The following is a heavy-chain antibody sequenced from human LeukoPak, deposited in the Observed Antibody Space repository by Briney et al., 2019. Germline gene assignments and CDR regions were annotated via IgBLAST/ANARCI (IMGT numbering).Heavy chain of an antibody. J-gene: IGHJ4*02. CDR3: AHSPIGTSSGYHYFFDY. CDR1: GFSLSTTGVA. V-gene: IGHV2-5*02. Sequence: SGPTLVKPTQTLTLTCTFSGFSLSTTGVAVGWIRQPPGKALEWLALIYWDNDRRYSPSLKSGLTITKDTSKNQVVLTMPNMDPVDTATYYCAHSPIGTSSGYHYFFDYWGQGTLVTVSS. D-gene: IGHD3-22*01. CDR2: IYWDNDR.